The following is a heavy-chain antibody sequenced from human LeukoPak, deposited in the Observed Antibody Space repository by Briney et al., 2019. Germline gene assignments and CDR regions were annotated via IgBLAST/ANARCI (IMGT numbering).Heavy chain of an antibody. CDR3: ARGRYGPRLGN. CDR1: GASFSDSY. V-gene: IGHV4-34*01. D-gene: IGHD3-16*01. J-gene: IGHJ4*02. CDR2: INNSGST. Sequence: SETLSLTCAVYGASFSDSYWSWMRQSPEKGLEWIGEINNSGSTSYNPSLNSRVIMSVDRSKNQFSLRLTSVTAADTAVYYCARGRYGPRLGNWGQGTLVTVSS.